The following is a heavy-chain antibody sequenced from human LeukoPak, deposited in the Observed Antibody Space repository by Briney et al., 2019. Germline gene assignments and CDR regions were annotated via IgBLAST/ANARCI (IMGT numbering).Heavy chain of an antibody. Sequence: PSETLSLTCTVSGGSISSGGYYWSWIRQHPGKGLEWIGYIYYSGSTYYNPSLKSRVTISVDTSKNQFSLKLSSVTAADTAVYYCARAGPRGYSYGVRPHNYYGMDVWGQGTTVTVSS. CDR1: GGSISSGGYY. D-gene: IGHD5-18*01. V-gene: IGHV4-31*03. CDR3: ARAGPRGYSYGVRPHNYYGMDV. CDR2: IYYSGST. J-gene: IGHJ6*02.